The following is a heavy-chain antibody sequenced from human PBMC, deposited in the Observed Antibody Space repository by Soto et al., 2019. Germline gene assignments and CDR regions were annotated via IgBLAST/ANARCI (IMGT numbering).Heavy chain of an antibody. J-gene: IGHJ6*03. D-gene: IGHD4-4*01. V-gene: IGHV3-21*01. Sequence: GGSLRLSCAASGFTFSSYTMNWVRQAPGKGLEWVSSISSSSSYIYYADSVKGRFTISRDNAKNSLFLQMNSLRAEDTAVYYCARDSLMTTILMDVWGKGTTVTVSS. CDR3: ARDSLMTTILMDV. CDR2: ISSSSSYI. CDR1: GFTFSSYT.